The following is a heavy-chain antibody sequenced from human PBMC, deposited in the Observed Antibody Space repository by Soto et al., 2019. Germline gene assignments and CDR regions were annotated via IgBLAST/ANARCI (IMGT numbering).Heavy chain of an antibody. V-gene: IGHV3-30-3*01. Sequence: PGGSLRLSCAASGFTFSSYAMHWVRQAPGKGLEWVAVISYDGSNKYYADSVKGRFTISRDNSKNTFYLQINSLRYEDTAVYYCARGDREDIAVVIGVRPGEYGVDVWGQGTTVTVSS. D-gene: IGHD2-15*01. CDR3: ARGDREDIAVVIGVRPGEYGVDV. CDR2: ISYDGSNK. CDR1: GFTFSSYA. J-gene: IGHJ6*02.